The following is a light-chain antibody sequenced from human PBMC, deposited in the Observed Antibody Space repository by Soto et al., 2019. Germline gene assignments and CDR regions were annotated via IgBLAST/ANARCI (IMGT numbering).Light chain of an antibody. Sequence: QSVLTQPASVSGSPGQSITISCTGSTSDVGGYNYVSWYQQHPGKAPKLLIYEVSHRPSGVSDRFSASKSGNTASLTISGIQGEDEGNYYCASYTSRATAVFGGGTKLTVL. J-gene: IGLJ7*01. V-gene: IGLV2-14*01. CDR1: TSDVGGYNY. CDR2: EVS. CDR3: ASYTSRATAV.